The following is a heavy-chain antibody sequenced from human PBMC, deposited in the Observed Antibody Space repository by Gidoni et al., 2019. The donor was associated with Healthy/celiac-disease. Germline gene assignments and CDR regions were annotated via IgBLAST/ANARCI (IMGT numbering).Heavy chain of an antibody. Sequence: EVQLVETGGGLIQPGGSLRLSCAASGFTVSRNYMSWVRQAPGKGLEWVSVIYSGGSTYYADSVKGRFTISRDNSKNTLYLQMNSLRAEDTAVYYCARLWYYYYYMDVWGKGTTVTVSS. CDR3: ARLWYYYYYMDV. J-gene: IGHJ6*03. V-gene: IGHV3-53*02. D-gene: IGHD2-21*01. CDR2: IYSGGST. CDR1: GFTVSRNY.